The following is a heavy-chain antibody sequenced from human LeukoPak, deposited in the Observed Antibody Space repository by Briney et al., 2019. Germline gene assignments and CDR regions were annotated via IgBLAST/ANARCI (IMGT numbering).Heavy chain of an antibody. CDR3: AVAYCGGDCYELDAFDI. V-gene: IGHV4-38-2*02. D-gene: IGHD2-21*02. Sequence: SETLSLTCTVSGYSISSGYYWGWIRQPPGKGLEWIGSIYHSGSTNYNPSLKSRVTISVDTSKNQFSLKLSSVTAADTAVYYCAVAYCGGDCYELDAFDIWGQGTMVTVSS. CDR1: GYSISSGYY. J-gene: IGHJ3*02. CDR2: IYHSGST.